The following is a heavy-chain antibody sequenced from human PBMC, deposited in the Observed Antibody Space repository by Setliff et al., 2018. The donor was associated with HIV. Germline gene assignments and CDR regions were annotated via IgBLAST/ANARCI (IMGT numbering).Heavy chain of an antibody. Sequence: ASVKVSCKASGYAFTVYYVXXVRQAPGRGLEWMGWINTNSGDTNFAQKFQGRVTMTRDTSISTAYMELRGLRSDDTAIYYCARGLTTVTAVDYWGQGALVTVSS. J-gene: IGHJ4*02. D-gene: IGHD4-17*01. CDR3: ARGLTTVTAVDY. V-gene: IGHV1-2*02. CDR2: INTNSGDT. CDR1: GYAFTVYY.